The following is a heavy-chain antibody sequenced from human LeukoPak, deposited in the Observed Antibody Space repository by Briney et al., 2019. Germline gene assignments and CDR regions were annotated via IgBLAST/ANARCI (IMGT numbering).Heavy chain of an antibody. V-gene: IGHV4-31*03. CDR1: GGSISSSDYY. Sequence: SETLSLTCSVSGGSISSSDYYWSWIRQHPGKGLEWIGYIYYRGSTYYNPSLKGRVIMAVDTAKNQFSLKLSSVTAADTAIYYCARRVWNLTYYFDYWGQGTRVTVSS. D-gene: IGHD1-1*01. CDR3: ARRVWNLTYYFDY. CDR2: IYYRGST. J-gene: IGHJ4*02.